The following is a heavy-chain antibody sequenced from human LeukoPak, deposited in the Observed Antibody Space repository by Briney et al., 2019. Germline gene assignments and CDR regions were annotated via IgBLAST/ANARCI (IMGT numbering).Heavy chain of an antibody. J-gene: IGHJ4*02. D-gene: IGHD3-22*01. CDR3: ASSKNDSSGYLFDY. Sequence: ASVKVSCKASGYTFTSYGISWVRQAPGQGLEWMGWISAYNGKTNYAQKLQGRVTITADKSTSTAYMELSSLRSEDTAVYYCASSKNDSSGYLFDYWGQGTLVTVSS. V-gene: IGHV1-18*01. CDR1: GYTFTSYG. CDR2: ISAYNGKT.